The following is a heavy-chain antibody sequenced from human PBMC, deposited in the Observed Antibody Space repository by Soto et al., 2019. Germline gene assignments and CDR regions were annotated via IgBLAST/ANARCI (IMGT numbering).Heavy chain of an antibody. D-gene: IGHD6-6*01. V-gene: IGHV4-30-4*01. J-gene: IGHJ4*02. CDR3: ARLRSSSDYFDY. Sequence: SETLSLTCSVSGVSINRGDYYWSWIRQSPGRGLEWIGSIYYNGDTNYNPSLGSRVTISVDTSKNQFSLKLSAVTAADTAVYYCARLRSSSDYFDYWGQGTLVTVSS. CDR2: IYYNGDT. CDR1: GVSINRGDYY.